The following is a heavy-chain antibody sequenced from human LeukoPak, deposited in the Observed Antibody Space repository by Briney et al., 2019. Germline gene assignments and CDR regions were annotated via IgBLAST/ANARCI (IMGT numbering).Heavy chain of an antibody. V-gene: IGHV1-18*01. CDR2: ISAYNGNT. CDR1: GYTFTSYG. Sequence: GASVRVSCKASGYTFTSYGISWVRQAPGQGLEWMVWISAYNGNTNYAQKLQGRVTMTTDTSTSTAYMELRSLRSDDTAVYYCARDMMGGEYYYDSSGYLDYWGQGTLVTVSS. J-gene: IGHJ4*02. D-gene: IGHD3-22*01. CDR3: ARDMMGGEYYYDSSGYLDY.